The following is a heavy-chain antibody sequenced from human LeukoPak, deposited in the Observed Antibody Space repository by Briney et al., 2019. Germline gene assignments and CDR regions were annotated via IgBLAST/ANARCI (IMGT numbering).Heavy chain of an antibody. J-gene: IGHJ6*03. CDR3: ARAKAADTIRNYYYYYMDV. CDR1: GFTFSSYW. CDR2: INSDGSST. D-gene: IGHD5-18*01. V-gene: IGHV3-74*01. Sequence: GGSLRLSCAASGFTFSSYWMHWVRQAPGKGLVWVSRINSDGSSTSYADSVKVRFTISRDNAKNTLYLQMNSLRVEDTAVYYCARAKAADTIRNYYYYYMDVWGKGTTVTVSS.